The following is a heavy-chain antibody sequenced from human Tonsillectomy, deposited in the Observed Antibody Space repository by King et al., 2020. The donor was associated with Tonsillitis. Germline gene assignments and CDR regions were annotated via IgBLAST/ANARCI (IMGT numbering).Heavy chain of an antibody. CDR1: GFTFSSHG. V-gene: IGHV3-33*01. CDR3: ARGLYDSNAFDI. D-gene: IGHD3-22*01. J-gene: IGHJ3*02. CDR2: MWYDGNNI. Sequence: VQLVESGGGVVQPGRSLRLSCAASGFTFSSHGMHWVRQAPGKGLEWVAVMWYDGNNIYYADSVKGRFTISRDISKKTLYLQMNSLRAEDTAVFYCARGLYDSNAFDIWGQGTMVTVSS.